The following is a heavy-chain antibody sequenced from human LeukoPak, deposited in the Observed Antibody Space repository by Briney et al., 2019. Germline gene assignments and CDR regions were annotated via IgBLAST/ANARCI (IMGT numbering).Heavy chain of an antibody. Sequence: GGSLRLSCAASGFSFSTSWMAWVRQAPGKGREWVANIKKDGSEKIYGDSVKGRLTISRDNAKSSLFLQMNSLRPEDTAVYYCASQDSNNAFEIWGQGTKVTVSS. CDR2: IKKDGSEK. J-gene: IGHJ3*02. V-gene: IGHV3-7*01. CDR1: GFSFSTSW. CDR3: ASQDSNNAFEI. D-gene: IGHD3-22*01.